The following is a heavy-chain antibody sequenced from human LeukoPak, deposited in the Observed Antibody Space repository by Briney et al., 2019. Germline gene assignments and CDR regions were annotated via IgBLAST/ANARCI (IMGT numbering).Heavy chain of an antibody. CDR3: ARDLHFTRGSGSYYYYYYMDV. CDR2: ISSSSSYI. CDR1: GFTFSSYS. V-gene: IGHV3-21*01. J-gene: IGHJ6*03. Sequence: GGSLRLSCAASGFTFSSYSMNWVRQAPGKGLEWVSSISSSSSYIYYADSGKGRFTISRDNAKNSLYLQMNSLRAEDTAVYYCARDLHFTRGSGSYYYYYYMDVWGKGTTVTVSS. D-gene: IGHD3-10*01.